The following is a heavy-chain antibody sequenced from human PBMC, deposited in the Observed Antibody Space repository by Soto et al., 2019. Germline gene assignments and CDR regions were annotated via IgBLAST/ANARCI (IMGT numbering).Heavy chain of an antibody. CDR3: ARERGSGYSSSRWFAP. D-gene: IGHD3-22*01. J-gene: IGHJ5*02. V-gene: IGHV4-59*01. CDR2: IYYSGST. Sequence: SETLSLTYPVSGGSISSYYWSWIRQPPGKGLEWIGYIYYSGSTNYSPSLKSRVTISVDTSKNQFSLKLSSVTAADTAVYYCARERGSGYSSSRWFAPWGQGTLVTVSS. CDR1: GGSISSYY.